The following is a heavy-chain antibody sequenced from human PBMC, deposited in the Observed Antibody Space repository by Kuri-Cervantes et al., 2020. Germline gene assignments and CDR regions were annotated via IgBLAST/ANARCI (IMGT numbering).Heavy chain of an antibody. D-gene: IGHD3-22*01. V-gene: IGHV4-61*01. CDR2: IHYSGST. CDR3: ARGALGYYYDSSGSWYFDL. Sequence: SETLSLTCTVSGGSVSSGSYYWSWIRQPPGKGLEWIGYIHYSGSTNYNPSLKSRVTISVDTSKNQFSLKLSSVTAADTAVYYCARGALGYYYDSSGSWYFDLWGRGTLVTVSS. J-gene: IGHJ2*01. CDR1: GGSVSSGSYY.